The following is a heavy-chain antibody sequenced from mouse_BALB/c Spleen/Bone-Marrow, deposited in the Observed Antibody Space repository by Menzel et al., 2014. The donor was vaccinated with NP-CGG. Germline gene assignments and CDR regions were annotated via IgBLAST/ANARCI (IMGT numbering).Heavy chain of an antibody. CDR2: ISSGGPYT. CDR1: GFPFSRYD. J-gene: IGHJ3*01. CDR3: ARQDGYDGTWFAY. D-gene: IGHD2-2*01. Sequence: EVQLVESGGGLVKPGGFLKLSCAASGFPFSRYDMSWVRQTPEKRLEWVATISSGGPYTYYPDSVKGRFTISRDNARNTLYLQMSGLRSEDTALYYCARQDGYDGTWFAYWGQGTLVTVSA. V-gene: IGHV5-9*02.